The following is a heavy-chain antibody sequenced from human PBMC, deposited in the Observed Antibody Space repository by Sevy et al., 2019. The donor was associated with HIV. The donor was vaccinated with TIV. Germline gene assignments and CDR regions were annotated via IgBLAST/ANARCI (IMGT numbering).Heavy chain of an antibody. D-gene: IGHD3-9*01. CDR1: GFTFDDYA. Sequence: GGSLRLSCAASGFTFDDYAIHWVRQVPGKGLEWVSGISWNSGRIGYADSVKGRFTISRDNAKNSLYLQMNSLRAEDTALYYCAKEVGPDYDTFYWSIDVWGQGTTVTVSS. J-gene: IGHJ6*02. V-gene: IGHV3-9*01. CDR2: ISWNSGRI. CDR3: AKEVGPDYDTFYWSIDV.